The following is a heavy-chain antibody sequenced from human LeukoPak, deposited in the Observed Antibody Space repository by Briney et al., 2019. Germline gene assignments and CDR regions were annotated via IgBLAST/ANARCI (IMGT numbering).Heavy chain of an antibody. V-gene: IGHV1-69*13. J-gene: IGHJ4*02. D-gene: IGHD3-22*01. Sequence: GASVKVSCKASGGTFSSYAISWVRQAPGQGLEWMGGIIPIFGTANYAQKFQGRVTITADESTSTAYMELSSLRSEDTAVYYCARGNYYDSSGYSHRLDLWGQGTLVTVSS. CDR3: ARGNYYDSSGYSHRLDL. CDR1: GGTFSSYA. CDR2: IIPIFGTA.